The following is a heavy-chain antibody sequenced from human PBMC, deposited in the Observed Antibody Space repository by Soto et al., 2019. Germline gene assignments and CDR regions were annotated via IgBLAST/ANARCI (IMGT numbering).Heavy chain of an antibody. CDR2: IKQDGSEK. V-gene: IGHV3-7*01. J-gene: IGHJ3*02. D-gene: IGHD3-16*01. CDR1: GFTFSSYW. CDR3: ARVGDYIWGSWSAFDI. Sequence: GGSLRLSCAASGFTFSSYWMSWVRQAPGKGLEWVANIKQDGSEKYYGDSVKGRFTISRDNAKNSLYLQMNSLRAEDTAVYYCARVGDYIWGSWSAFDIWGQGTMVTVSS.